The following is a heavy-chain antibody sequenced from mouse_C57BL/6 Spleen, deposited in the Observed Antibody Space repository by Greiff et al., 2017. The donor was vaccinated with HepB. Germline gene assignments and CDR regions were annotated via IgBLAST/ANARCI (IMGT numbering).Heavy chain of an antibody. CDR1: GFTFSSYG. CDR2: ISSGGSYT. CDR3: ARDGSLLGYFDV. J-gene: IGHJ1*03. V-gene: IGHV5-6*01. D-gene: IGHD1-1*01. Sequence: EVKVVESGGDLVKPGGSLKLSCAASGFTFSSYGMSWVRQTPDKRLEWVATISSGGSYTYYPDSVKGRFTISRDNAKNTLYLQMSSLKSEDTAMYYCARDGSLLGYFDVWGTGTTVTVSS.